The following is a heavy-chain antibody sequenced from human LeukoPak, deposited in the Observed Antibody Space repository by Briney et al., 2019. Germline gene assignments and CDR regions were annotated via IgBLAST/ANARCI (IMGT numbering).Heavy chain of an antibody. CDR3: TRGDYDFWSGYPTPNYYYYYGMDV. J-gene: IGHJ6*02. Sequence: GGSLRLSCTASGFTFGDYAMSWFRQAPGKGLEWVGFIRSKAYGGTTEYAASVKGRFTISRDDSKSIAYLQMNSLKTEDTAVYYCTRGDYDFWSGYPTPNYYYYYGMDVWGQGTTVTVSS. D-gene: IGHD3-3*01. CDR1: GFTFGDYA. CDR2: IRSKAYGGTT. V-gene: IGHV3-49*03.